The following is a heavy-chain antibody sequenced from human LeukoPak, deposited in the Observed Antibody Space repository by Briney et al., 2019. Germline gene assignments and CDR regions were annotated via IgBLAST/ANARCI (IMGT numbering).Heavy chain of an antibody. D-gene: IGHD2-15*01. CDR2: IWYDGSNK. CDR3: AKGVAVGDDAFDI. J-gene: IGHJ3*02. Sequence: GGSLRLSCAASGFTFSSYGMHWVREAPGKGLEWGAVIWYDGSNKYYADSVKGRFTISRDNSKNTLYLQMNSLRAEDTAVYYCAKGVAVGDDAFDIWGQGTMVTVSS. CDR1: GFTFSSYG. V-gene: IGHV3-33*06.